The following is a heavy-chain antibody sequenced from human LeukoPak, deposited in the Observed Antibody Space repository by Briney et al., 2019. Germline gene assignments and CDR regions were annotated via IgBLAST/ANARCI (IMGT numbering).Heavy chain of an antibody. D-gene: IGHD3-10*01. CDR3: AKSARLVRGALDVFDI. Sequence: AGGSLRLSCAASGFTFSSYWMSWVRQAPGKGLEWVANIKQDGSEKYYVDSVKGRFTISRDNAKNSLYLQMNSLRAEDTAVYYCAKSARLVRGALDVFDIWGQGTMVTVSS. V-gene: IGHV3-7*01. J-gene: IGHJ3*02. CDR1: GFTFSSYW. CDR2: IKQDGSEK.